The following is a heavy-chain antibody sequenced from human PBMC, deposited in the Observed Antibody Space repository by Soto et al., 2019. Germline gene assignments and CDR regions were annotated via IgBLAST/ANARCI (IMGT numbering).Heavy chain of an antibody. CDR2: ISYDGSNK. D-gene: IGHD4-17*01. CDR3: AKGIYGDYISYGMDV. CDR1: GFTFSSYG. V-gene: IGHV3-30*18. Sequence: GSLRLSCAASGFTFSSYGMHWVRQAPGKGLEWVAVISYDGSNKYYADSVKGRFTISRDNSKNTLYLQMNSLRAEDTAVYYCAKGIYGDYISYGMDVWGQGTTVTVSS. J-gene: IGHJ6*02.